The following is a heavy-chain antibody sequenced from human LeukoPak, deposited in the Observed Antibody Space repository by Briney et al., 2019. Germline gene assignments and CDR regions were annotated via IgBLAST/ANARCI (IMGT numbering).Heavy chain of an antibody. CDR1: GFIFGEYG. D-gene: IGHD1-26*01. V-gene: IGHV3-20*01. Sequence: PGGSLRLSCVASGFIFGEYGMTWVRQIPGKGLEWVSGINWNGGSTGYAGSVKGRFTISRDNAKNSLYLQMNSLSAEDTALYHCAREVVAVGATYAFDIWGQGTMVTVSS. J-gene: IGHJ3*02. CDR2: INWNGGST. CDR3: AREVVAVGATYAFDI.